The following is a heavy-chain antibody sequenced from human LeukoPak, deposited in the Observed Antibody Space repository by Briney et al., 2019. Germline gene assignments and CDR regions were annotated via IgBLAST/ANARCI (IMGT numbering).Heavy chain of an antibody. V-gene: IGHV3-21*01. CDR3: ARGCGGSYYSDYFDY. CDR2: ISSSSSYI. Sequence: GGSLRLSCAASGFTFSSYSMNWVRQAPGKGLEWVSNISSSSSYIYYADSVKGRFTISRDNAKNSLYLQMNSLRAEDTAVYYCARGCGGSYYSDYFDYWGQGTLVTVPS. J-gene: IGHJ4*02. D-gene: IGHD2-15*01. CDR1: GFTFSSYS.